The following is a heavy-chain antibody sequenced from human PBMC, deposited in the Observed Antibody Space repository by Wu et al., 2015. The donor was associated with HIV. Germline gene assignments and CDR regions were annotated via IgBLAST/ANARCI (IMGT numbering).Heavy chain of an antibody. V-gene: IGHV1-24*01. CDR1: GYTLSKLS. CDR3: ARNTDSVATSLYSLGV. Sequence: HDQLVQSGAEVKKPGASVKVSCKVSGYTLSKLSVHWVRQAPGKGLEWMGGSDPEDGETVYAQKFQGRVTLTEDTSTDTAYMELSSLRSEDTAVYYCARNTDSVATSLYSLGVWGQGTTVTVSS. D-gene: IGHD5-12*01. J-gene: IGHJ6*02. CDR2: SDPEDGET.